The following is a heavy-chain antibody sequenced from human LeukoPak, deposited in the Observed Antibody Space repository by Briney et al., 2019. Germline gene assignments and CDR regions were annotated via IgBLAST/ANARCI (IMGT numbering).Heavy chain of an antibody. CDR3: ATLWFGELKTYYFYYYGVDV. J-gene: IGHJ6*02. D-gene: IGHD3-10*01. CDR1: EFIFSSYA. Sequence: GESLKISCAASEFIFSSYAMHWVRQAPGKGLEWVAVISYDGSNKYYADSVKGRFTISRDNSKNTLYLQMNSLRAEDTAVYYCATLWFGELKTYYFYYYGVDVWGQGTTVTVSS. V-gene: IGHV3-30-3*01. CDR2: ISYDGSNK.